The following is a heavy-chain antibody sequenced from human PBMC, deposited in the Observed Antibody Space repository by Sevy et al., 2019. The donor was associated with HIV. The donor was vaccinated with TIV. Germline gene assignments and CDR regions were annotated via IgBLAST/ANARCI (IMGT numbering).Heavy chain of an antibody. V-gene: IGHV3-11*01. CDR1: GFTFSNFY. CDR3: ARGYYDSSGYLDAFDI. J-gene: IGHJ3*02. CDR2: ISGRDGTV. Sequence: GGFLRLSCAASGFTFSNFYMGWIRQAPGKGLEWISSISGRDGTVLYADSVKGRFTISRDNAKKSLSLQMNSLRAEDTAVYYCARGYYDSSGYLDAFDIWGQGTMVTV. D-gene: IGHD3-22*01.